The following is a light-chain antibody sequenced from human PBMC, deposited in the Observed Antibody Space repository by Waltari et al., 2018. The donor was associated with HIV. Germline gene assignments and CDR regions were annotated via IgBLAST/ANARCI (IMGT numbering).Light chain of an antibody. CDR1: SSDVGGFNF. CDR3: SSYTTTSNVEL. J-gene: IGLJ2*01. V-gene: IGLV2-14*01. CDR2: EVS. Sequence: QSALTQPASVSGSPGQSITISCAGSSSDVGGFNFVSWYQQHPGKAPKPMVYEVSNRPSGVSNRFSVSKSGNTASLTISGLQAEDEAVYYCSSYTTTSNVELFGGGTKLTVL.